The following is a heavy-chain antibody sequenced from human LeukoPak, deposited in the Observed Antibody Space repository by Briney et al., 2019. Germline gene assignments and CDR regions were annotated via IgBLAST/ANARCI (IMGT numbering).Heavy chain of an antibody. V-gene: IGHV3-23*01. CDR2: ISGSGGST. J-gene: IGHJ4*02. CDR3: AKDRVPRQGGGSCFGH. D-gene: IGHD2-15*01. Sequence: GGSLRLSCAASGFTFSSYAMSWVRQAPGRGLEWVSAISGSGGSTYYADSVKGRFTISRDNSKNTLYLQMNRLRAEDTAVYYCAKDRVPRQGGGSCFGHWGQGTLVTVSS. CDR1: GFTFSSYA.